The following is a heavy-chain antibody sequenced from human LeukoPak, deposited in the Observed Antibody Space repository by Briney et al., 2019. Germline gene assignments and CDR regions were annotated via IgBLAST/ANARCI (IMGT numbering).Heavy chain of an antibody. V-gene: IGHV4-34*01. D-gene: IGHD5-18*01. CDR3: ARDSNSYGYFYYGMDV. CDR1: GGSFSGYY. Sequence: SETLSLTCAVYGGSFSGYYWSWIRQPPGKGLEWIGEINHSGSTNYNPSLKSRVTISVDTSKNQFSLKLSSVTAADTAVYYCARDSNSYGYFYYGMDVWGQGTTVTVSS. J-gene: IGHJ6*02. CDR2: INHSGST.